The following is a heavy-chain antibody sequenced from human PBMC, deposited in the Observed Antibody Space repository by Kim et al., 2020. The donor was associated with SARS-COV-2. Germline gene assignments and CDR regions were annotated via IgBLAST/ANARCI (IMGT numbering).Heavy chain of an antibody. J-gene: IGHJ6*02. CDR2: MNPNSGNT. D-gene: IGHD3-22*01. CDR1: GYTFTSYD. CDR3: ARGGYDSSGYYYGPRNYGMDV. Sequence: ASVKVSCKASGYTFTSYDINWVRQATGQGLEWMGWMNPNSGNTGYAQKFQGRVTMTRNTSISTAYMELSSLRSEDTAVYYCARGGYDSSGYYYGPRNYGMDVWGQGTTVTVSS. V-gene: IGHV1-8*01.